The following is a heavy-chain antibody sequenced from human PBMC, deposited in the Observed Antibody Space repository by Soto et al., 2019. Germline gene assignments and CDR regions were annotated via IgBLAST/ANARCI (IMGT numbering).Heavy chain of an antibody. CDR2: ISYDGSNK. V-gene: IGHV3-30-3*01. Sequence: GGSLRLSCAASGFTFSSYAMHWVRQAPGKGLEWVAVISYDGSNKYYADSVKGRFTISRDNSKNTRYLQMNSLRAEDTAVYYRARDRGGYGPPDVWGQGTTVTVSS. D-gene: IGHD3-10*01. J-gene: IGHJ6*02. CDR1: GFTFSSYA. CDR3: ARDRGGYGPPDV.